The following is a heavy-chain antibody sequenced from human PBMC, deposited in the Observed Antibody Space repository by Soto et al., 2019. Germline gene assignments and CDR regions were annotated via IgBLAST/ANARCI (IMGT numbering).Heavy chain of an antibody. D-gene: IGHD2-8*02. Sequence: GGSLRLSCAASGFTFSSYAMHWVRQAPGKGLEYVSTINRNGGSTYYANSVKGRFTISRDNSKNTLYLQMGSLRAEDMAVYYCARDKITGLFDYWGQGTLVTVSS. V-gene: IGHV3-64*01. J-gene: IGHJ4*02. CDR2: INRNGGST. CDR3: ARDKITGLFDY. CDR1: GFTFSSYA.